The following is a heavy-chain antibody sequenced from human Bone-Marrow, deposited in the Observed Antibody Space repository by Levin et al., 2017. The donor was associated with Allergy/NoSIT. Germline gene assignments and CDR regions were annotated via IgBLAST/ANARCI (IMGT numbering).Heavy chain of an antibody. CDR1: GFTFSNYW. D-gene: IGHD2-2*01. CDR3: ARGGCSSTSCLDN. J-gene: IGHJ4*02. Sequence: GGSLRLSCAASGFTFSNYWMHWVRQAPGKGLVWVSHINSDGSNTNYADSVKGRLTISRDNAKNTLYLQMNSLRDEDTAVYYCARGGCSSTSCLDNWGQGTLVTVSP. V-gene: IGHV3-74*01. CDR2: INSDGSNT.